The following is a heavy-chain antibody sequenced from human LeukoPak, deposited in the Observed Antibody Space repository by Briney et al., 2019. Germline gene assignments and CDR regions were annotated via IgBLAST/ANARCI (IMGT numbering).Heavy chain of an antibody. V-gene: IGHV3-23*01. D-gene: IGHD3-10*01. CDR3: AKEEGITMVRGVMSYFDY. CDR1: GFTFSSYA. Sequence: GGSLRLSCAAFGFTFSSYAMSWVRQAPGKGLEWVSAISGSGGSTYYADSVKGRFTISRDNSKNTLYLQMNSLRAEDTAVYYCAKEEGITMVRGVMSYFDYWGQGTLVTVSS. J-gene: IGHJ4*02. CDR2: ISGSGGST.